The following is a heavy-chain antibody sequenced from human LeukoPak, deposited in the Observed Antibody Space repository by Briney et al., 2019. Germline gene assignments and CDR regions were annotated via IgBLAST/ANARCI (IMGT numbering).Heavy chain of an antibody. CDR1: GGSISSSSYY. V-gene: IGHV4-39*07. CDR2: IYYSGST. J-gene: IGHJ6*03. Sequence: PSETLSLTCTVSGGSISSSSYYWGWIRQPPGKGLEWIGSIYYSGSTYYNPSLKSRVTISVDTSKNQFSLKLSSVTAADTAVYYCARTKSAHSYYMDVWGNGTTVTVSS. CDR3: ARTKSAHSYYMDV.